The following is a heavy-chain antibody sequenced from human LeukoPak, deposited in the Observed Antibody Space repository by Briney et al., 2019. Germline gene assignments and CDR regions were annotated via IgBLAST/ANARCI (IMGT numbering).Heavy chain of an antibody. Sequence: ASVKVSCKASGYTFTSYDINWVRQAPGQGLEWMGIINPSGGSTSYAQKFQGRVTMTRDTSTSTVYMELSSLRSEDTAVYYCARSSALVNDYYYYYGMDVWGQGTTVTVSS. D-gene: IGHD3-9*01. V-gene: IGHV1-46*01. J-gene: IGHJ6*02. CDR2: INPSGGST. CDR1: GYTFTSYD. CDR3: ARSSALVNDYYYYYGMDV.